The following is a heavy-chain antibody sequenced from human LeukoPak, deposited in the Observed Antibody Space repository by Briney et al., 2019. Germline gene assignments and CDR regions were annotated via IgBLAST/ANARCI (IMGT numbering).Heavy chain of an antibody. Sequence: SETLSLTCAVYGGSFSGYYWSWIRQPPGKGVEWIGEINHSGSTNYNPSLKSRVTLSVDTPKNQFSLKLSSVTAADTAGYFCARSKYSGSYYPYYNWFDPWGQGTLVTVSS. D-gene: IGHD1-26*01. J-gene: IGHJ5*02. V-gene: IGHV4-34*01. CDR2: INHSGST. CDR1: GGSFSGYY. CDR3: ARSKYSGSYYPYYNWFDP.